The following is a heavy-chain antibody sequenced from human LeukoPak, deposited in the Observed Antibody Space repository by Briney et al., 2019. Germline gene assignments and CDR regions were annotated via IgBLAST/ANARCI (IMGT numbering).Heavy chain of an antibody. CDR3: ARIHRYGPAGYSGMDV. CDR2: IDWDDDK. CDR1: GFSLRTSGMC. D-gene: IGHD5-18*01. J-gene: IGHJ6*02. V-gene: IGHV2-70*11. Sequence: SGPALLKPTQTLTLTCTFSGFSLRTSGMCVSWIRQPPGKALEWLARIDWDDDKYYSTSLKTRLTISKDTSKNQVVFTMTNMDPVDTATYYCARIHRYGPAGYSGMDVWGQGTTVTVSS.